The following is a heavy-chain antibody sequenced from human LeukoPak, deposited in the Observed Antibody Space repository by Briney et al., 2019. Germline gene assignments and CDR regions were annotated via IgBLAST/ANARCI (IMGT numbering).Heavy chain of an antibody. V-gene: IGHV4-34*01. CDR3: ARWGPLLKVFYPFYYYYGMDV. CDR2: INHSGST. D-gene: IGHD3-16*01. CDR1: GGSFSGYY. J-gene: IGHJ6*02. Sequence: SETLSLTCAVYGGSFSGYYWSWIRQPPGKGLEWIGEINHSGSTNYNPSLKSRVTISVDTSKNQFSLKLSSVSAEDTAVYYCARWGPLLKVFYPFYYYYGMDVWGQGTTVTVSS.